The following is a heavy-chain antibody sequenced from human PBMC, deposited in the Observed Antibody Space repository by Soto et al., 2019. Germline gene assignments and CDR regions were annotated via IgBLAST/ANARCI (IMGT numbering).Heavy chain of an antibody. J-gene: IGHJ6*02. CDR2: IDIDGSST. CDR1: GFTFSSNW. Sequence: EVQLVESGGGLVQPGGSLRLSCAASGFTFSSNWMHWVRQAPGKGLVWVSHIDIDGSSTNYADSVKGRFTISTDNAKNTVYLQMNSLRAEDTAVYYWAREVVVAATRTYFDYYGMDVWGQGTTVTVSS. D-gene: IGHD2-15*01. V-gene: IGHV3-74*01. CDR3: AREVVVAATRTYFDYYGMDV.